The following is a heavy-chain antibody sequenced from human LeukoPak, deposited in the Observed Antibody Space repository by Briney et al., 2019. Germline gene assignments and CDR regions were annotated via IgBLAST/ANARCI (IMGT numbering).Heavy chain of an antibody. Sequence: GESLKISCKGSGYSFTTYWIGWVRQMPGKGLEWMGIIYPDNSDTRYSPSFQGQVTISADKSISTAYLQWSSLKASDTAMYYCARRCSGGGCYSVSAFDIWAKRQWSPSLQ. D-gene: IGHD2-15*01. CDR3: ARRCSGGGCYSVSAFDI. V-gene: IGHV5-51*01. CDR1: GYSFTTYW. CDR2: IYPDNSDT. J-gene: IGHJ3*02.